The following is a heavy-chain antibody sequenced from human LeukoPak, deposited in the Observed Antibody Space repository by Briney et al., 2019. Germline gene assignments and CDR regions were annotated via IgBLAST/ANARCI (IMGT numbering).Heavy chain of an antibody. CDR3: AKVGVMWSSGWYDY. CDR1: GFDFHNYW. V-gene: IGHV3-9*01. J-gene: IGHJ4*02. D-gene: IGHD6-19*01. Sequence: GGSLRLSCAGSGFDFHNYWISWIRQAPGKGLEWVSGISWKGGSIGFADSVKGRFTISRDNAQNSVYLQMNSLRAEDTALYYCAKVGVMWSSGWYDYWGQGTLVTVSS. CDR2: ISWKGGSI.